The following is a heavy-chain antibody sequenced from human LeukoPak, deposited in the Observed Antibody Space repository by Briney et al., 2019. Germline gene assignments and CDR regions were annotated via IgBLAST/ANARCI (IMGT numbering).Heavy chain of an antibody. CDR2: ISTTGDT. CDR3: ARSHYSDDYVLDH. Sequence: GGSLRLSCAGSGFTFTNYDIHWVRQATGKGLEWVAAISTTGDTHYMASVKGRFILSREDGKNSVNLHMNSLRAGDTAVYYCARSHYSDDYVLDHWGQGTLVIASS. J-gene: IGHJ4*02. D-gene: IGHD3-16*01. V-gene: IGHV3-13*04. CDR1: GFTFTNYD.